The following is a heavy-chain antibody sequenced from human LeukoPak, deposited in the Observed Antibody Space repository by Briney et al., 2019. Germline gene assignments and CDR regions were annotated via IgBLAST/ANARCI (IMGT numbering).Heavy chain of an antibody. J-gene: IGHJ4*02. CDR3: AKGLKVASADY. CDR2: ISGSGGST. CDR1: GFPFSSYV. D-gene: IGHD2-8*01. V-gene: IGHV3-23*01. Sequence: GRSLRLSCAAAGFPFSSYVRSWVHQSPGKGLEWVSVISGSGGSTYYADPVKGRFTISRDNSNNTVYLHMNSLRAEDTAVYYCAKGLKVASADYWGQGTLVTVSS.